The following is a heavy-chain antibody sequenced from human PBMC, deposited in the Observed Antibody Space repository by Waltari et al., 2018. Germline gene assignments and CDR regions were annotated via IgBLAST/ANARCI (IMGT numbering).Heavy chain of an antibody. J-gene: IGHJ4*02. D-gene: IGHD1-20*01. CDR2: VYYSGST. CDR3: ARNPADNPHFDY. CDR1: GGSVSSGSYS. V-gene: IGHV4-61*01. Sequence: QVQLQESGPGLVKPSETLSLTCTVSGGSVSSGSYSWSCIRPPPGKGLECIGYVYYSGSTSYTPSLKSRVTLLVDTSKNQFSLKLSSVTPADTAVYNCARNPADNPHFDYWGQGTLVTVSS.